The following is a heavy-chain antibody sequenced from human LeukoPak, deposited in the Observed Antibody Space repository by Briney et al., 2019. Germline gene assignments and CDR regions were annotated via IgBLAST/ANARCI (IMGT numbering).Heavy chain of an antibody. V-gene: IGHV3-9*01. D-gene: IGHD5-18*01. Sequence: PGRSLRLSCAASGFTFDDYAMHWVRQAPGKGLEWVSGISWTSDSRGYADSVKGRFTISRDNAKHSLYLQMNSLGAEDTALYYCAKGESYVDTACFDYWGQGTLVTVSS. J-gene: IGHJ4*02. CDR3: AKGESYVDTACFDY. CDR2: ISWTSDSR. CDR1: GFTFDDYA.